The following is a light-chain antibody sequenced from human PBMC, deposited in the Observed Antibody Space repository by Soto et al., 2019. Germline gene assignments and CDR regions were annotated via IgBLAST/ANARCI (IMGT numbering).Light chain of an antibody. CDR3: AAWDDGLNGVV. J-gene: IGLJ2*01. CDR1: SSNIGSNT. CDR2: TNT. Sequence: QAVVTQPPSASGTPGQRVTISCSGTSSNIGSNTVNWYQQLPGTAPKLLIYTNTQRPSGVPDRFSGSKSGTSASLAISGLQSEDEADYYCAAWDDGLNGVVFGGGTKLTVL. V-gene: IGLV1-44*01.